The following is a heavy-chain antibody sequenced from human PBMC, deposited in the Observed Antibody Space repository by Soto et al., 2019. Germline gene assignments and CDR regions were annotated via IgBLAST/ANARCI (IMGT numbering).Heavy chain of an antibody. CDR1: GYTFTTYP. V-gene: IGHV1-3*01. CDR2: INPGNGDR. J-gene: IGHJ4*02. D-gene: IGHD3-10*01. Sequence: QVQLVQSGAEVKKPGASVKVSCKASGYTFTTYPIHWVRQAPGQGLEWMGWINPGNGDRDYLQKFQGRVTVTRDTSASTVNMELSSLTSEDTAVYYCARKDYYRSGIYYFDYWGQGTLVTVSS. CDR3: ARKDYYRSGIYYFDY.